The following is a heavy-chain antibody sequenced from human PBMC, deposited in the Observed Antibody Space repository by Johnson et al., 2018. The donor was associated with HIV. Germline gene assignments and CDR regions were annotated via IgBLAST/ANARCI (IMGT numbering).Heavy chain of an antibody. Sequence: VQLVESGGTLVKPGGSLRLSCAASGFTFSNAWMSWVRQAPGKGLEWVAVISYDGSNKYYADSVKGRFTISRDDSKNSLYLQMNSLRAEDTALYYCAKEGPTGAFDIWGQGTMVTVSS. CDR2: ISYDGSNK. J-gene: IGHJ3*02. D-gene: IGHD1-14*01. CDR1: GFTFSNAW. CDR3: AKEGPTGAFDI. V-gene: IGHV3-30*18.